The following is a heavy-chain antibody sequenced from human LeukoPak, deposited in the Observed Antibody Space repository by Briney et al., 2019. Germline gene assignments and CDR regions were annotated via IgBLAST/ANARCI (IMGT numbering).Heavy chain of an antibody. D-gene: IGHD4-17*01. V-gene: IGHV3-21*01. CDR3: AQTAVTTFDY. J-gene: IGHJ4*02. CDR2: ISSSSSYI. Sequence: PGGSLRLSCAASGFTFSGSAMHWVRQASGKGLEWVSSISSSSSYIYYADSVKGRFTISRDNAKNSLYLQMNSLRAEDTAVYYCAQTAVTTFDYWGQGTLVTVSS. CDR1: GFTFSGSA.